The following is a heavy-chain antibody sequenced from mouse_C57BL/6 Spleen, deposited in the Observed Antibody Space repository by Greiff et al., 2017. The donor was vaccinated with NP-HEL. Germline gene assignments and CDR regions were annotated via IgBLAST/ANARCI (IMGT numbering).Heavy chain of an antibody. D-gene: IGHD1-1*01. V-gene: IGHV5-12*01. J-gene: IGHJ4*01. CDR1: GFTFSDYY. Sequence: EVMLVESGGGLVQPGGSLKLSCAASGFTFSDYYMYWVRQTPEKRLEWVAYISNGGGSTYYPDTVKGRFTISRDNAKNTLYLQMSRLKSEDTAMYYCASHYGSYAMDYWGQGTSVTVSS. CDR3: ASHYGSYAMDY. CDR2: ISNGGGST.